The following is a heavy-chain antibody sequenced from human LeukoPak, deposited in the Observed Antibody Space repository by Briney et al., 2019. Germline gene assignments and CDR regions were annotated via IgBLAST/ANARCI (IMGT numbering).Heavy chain of an antibody. V-gene: IGHV1-8*01. CDR2: MNPNSGNT. Sequence: GASVKVSCKASGYTFTSYDINWVRQATGQGLEWMGWMNPNSGNTGYAQKFQCRVTMTRNTSISTAYKELSSLRSEDTAVYYCARARPGYSSSWYRYWFDPWGQGTLVTVSS. CDR1: GYTFTSYD. J-gene: IGHJ5*02. CDR3: ARARPGYSSSWYRYWFDP. D-gene: IGHD6-13*01.